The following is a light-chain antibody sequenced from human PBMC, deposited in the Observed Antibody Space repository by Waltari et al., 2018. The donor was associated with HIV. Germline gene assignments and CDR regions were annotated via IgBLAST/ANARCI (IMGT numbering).Light chain of an antibody. Sequence: QSVLTQPPSASGTPGQRIIISCSGSTSNIGTNNVNWYQQLPGTTPRLLMHSNSQRPSGVPDRFACARSGTSASLAISGLQSEDEADYYWSAWESSLGAWMFGGGTKLTVL. V-gene: IGLV1-44*01. CDR2: SNS. J-gene: IGLJ3*02. CDR1: TSNIGTNN. CDR3: SAWESSLGAWM.